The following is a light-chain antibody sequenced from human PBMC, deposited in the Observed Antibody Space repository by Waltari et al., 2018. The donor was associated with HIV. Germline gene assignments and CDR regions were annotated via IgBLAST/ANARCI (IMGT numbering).Light chain of an antibody. CDR2: SAS. CDR1: RTVRTD. J-gene: IGKJ3*01. CDR3: QEYNKWPPVT. V-gene: IGKV3-15*01. Sequence: EIILTQSPATLSVSPGESATLSCRASRTVRTDLAWYQQRPGQAPRLLISSASTRASGVPARFSASGSGTEFTLTISSLQSEDFVLYYCQEYNKWPPVTFGPGTRVDI.